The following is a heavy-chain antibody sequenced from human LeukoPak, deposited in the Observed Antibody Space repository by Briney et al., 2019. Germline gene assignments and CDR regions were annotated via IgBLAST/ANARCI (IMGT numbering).Heavy chain of an antibody. J-gene: IGHJ5*02. V-gene: IGHV4-4*07. CDR3: ARESSIVVVPAANRRGNWFDP. CDR2: IYTSGST. D-gene: IGHD2-2*01. CDR1: GGSISSYY. Sequence: PSETLSLTCTVSGGSISSYYWSWIRQPAGKGLEWIGRIYTSGSTNYNPSLKSRVIMSVDTSKNQFSLKLSSVTAADTAVYYCARESSIVVVPAANRRGNWFDPWGQGTLVTVSS.